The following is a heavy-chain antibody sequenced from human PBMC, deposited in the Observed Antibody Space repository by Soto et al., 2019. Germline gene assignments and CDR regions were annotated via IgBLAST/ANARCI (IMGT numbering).Heavy chain of an antibody. Sequence: ASVKVSCKASGYTFTSYGISWVRQAPGQGLEWMGWISAYNGNTNYAQKLQGRVTMTTDTSTSTAYMELRSLRSDDTAVYYCASFYPGQYQLLWEGWFDPWGQGTQVTVSS. V-gene: IGHV1-18*01. CDR3: ASFYPGQYQLLWEGWFDP. J-gene: IGHJ5*02. CDR2: ISAYNGNT. D-gene: IGHD2-2*01. CDR1: GYTFTSYG.